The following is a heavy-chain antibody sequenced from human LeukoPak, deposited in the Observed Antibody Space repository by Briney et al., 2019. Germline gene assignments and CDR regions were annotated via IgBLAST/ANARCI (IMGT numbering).Heavy chain of an antibody. V-gene: IGHV3-11*05. J-gene: IGHJ3*02. CDR2: ISSSSSYT. D-gene: IGHD3-10*01. Sequence: GGSLRLSCAASGFTFSDYYMSWIRQAPGKGLEWVSYISSSSSYTNYADSVKGRFTISRDNAKNSLYLQMNSLRAEDTAVYYCARDYRPYGLWFGDRRGAFDIWGQGTMVTVSS. CDR1: GFTFSDYY. CDR3: ARDYRPYGLWFGDRRGAFDI.